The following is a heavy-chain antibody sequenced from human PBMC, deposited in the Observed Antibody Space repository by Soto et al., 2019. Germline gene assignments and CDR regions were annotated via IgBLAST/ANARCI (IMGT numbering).Heavy chain of an antibody. V-gene: IGHV4-30-2*01. Sequence: QLQLQESGSGLLKPSQTLSLTCAVSGGSISSGGYCWTWIRHPPGKALEWIGYIYHSGSTSYNVSLPSRATIAVDWSKNQFALKLSSVTAADTAVYYCVRGDYYSGMGVWGQGTTVTVSS. CDR1: GGSISSGGYC. CDR3: VRGDYYSGMGV. J-gene: IGHJ6*02. CDR2: IYHSGST.